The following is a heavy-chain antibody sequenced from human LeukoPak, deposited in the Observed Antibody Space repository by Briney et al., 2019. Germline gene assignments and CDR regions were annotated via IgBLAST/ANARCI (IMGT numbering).Heavy chain of an antibody. V-gene: IGHV4-59*01. J-gene: IGHJ4*02. Sequence: PSETLSLTCTVSGGSISSDYWSCIRQSPGKGLEWIGYIYHSGTTSYNPSLKSRVTISLDTSKNQFSLKLSSVTAADTAVYYCARGANWGSPDYWGQGTLVTVSS. CDR2: IYHSGTT. D-gene: IGHD7-27*01. CDR1: GGSISSDY. CDR3: ARGANWGSPDY.